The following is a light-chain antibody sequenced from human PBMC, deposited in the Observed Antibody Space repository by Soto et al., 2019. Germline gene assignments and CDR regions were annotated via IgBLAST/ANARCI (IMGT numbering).Light chain of an antibody. J-gene: IGKJ2*01. CDR1: PSISSSY. Sequence: EIVLTQSPGTLSLSPGERATLSCRASPSISSSYLACYQQKPGQAPRLLIDAASSRATGIPDRFSGSGSGTDFTLTISRLEPEDFAVYYCQQYGSSSYTFGQGTQLEIK. CDR3: QQYGSSSYT. V-gene: IGKV3-20*01. CDR2: AAS.